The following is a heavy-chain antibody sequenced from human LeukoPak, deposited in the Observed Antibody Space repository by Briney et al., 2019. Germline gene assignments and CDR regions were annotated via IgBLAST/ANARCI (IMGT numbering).Heavy chain of an antibody. CDR1: GGSFSGYY. CDR2: INHSGST. J-gene: IGHJ5*02. Sequence: SETLSLTCAVYGGSFSGYYWSWIRQPPGKGLEWIGEINHSGSTNYNPSLKSRVTISVDTSRNQFSLKLSSVTAADTAVYYCARGHKAYDILTGYYKGWFDPWGQGTLVPVSS. V-gene: IGHV4-34*01. CDR3: ARGHKAYDILTGYYKGWFDP. D-gene: IGHD3-9*01.